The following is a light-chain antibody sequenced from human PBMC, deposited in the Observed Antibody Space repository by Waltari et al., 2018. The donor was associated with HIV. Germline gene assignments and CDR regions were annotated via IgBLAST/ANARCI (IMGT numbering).Light chain of an antibody. CDR3: QQYNNWPPYT. CDR2: DAS. Sequence: EIVLTQSPATLSVSPGESATLSCRTSQNVRGALAWYQQKPGQAPRLLIFDASTRATGAPPRFSGEGSGTEFTLTISSLQSEDSAFYYCQQYNNWPPYTFGQGTKLEIK. CDR1: QNVRGA. J-gene: IGKJ2*01. V-gene: IGKV3-15*01.